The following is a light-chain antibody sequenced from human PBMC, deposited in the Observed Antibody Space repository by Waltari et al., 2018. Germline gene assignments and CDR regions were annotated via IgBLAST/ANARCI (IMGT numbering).Light chain of an antibody. Sequence: VLTQSPGTISLSPGARATLSCRASQSVGKDFAVHQQKPGHGPRLRLYHASTRAPGIPDMLSGSGSGTYFSLTISRLEPEDFAVYYCQKYDSLPATFGQGTKVEIK. CDR1: QSVGKD. CDR3: QKYDSLPAT. CDR2: HAS. J-gene: IGKJ1*01. V-gene: IGKV3-20*01.